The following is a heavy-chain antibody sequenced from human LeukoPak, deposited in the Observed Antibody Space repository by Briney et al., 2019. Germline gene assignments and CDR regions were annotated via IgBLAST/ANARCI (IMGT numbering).Heavy chain of an antibody. CDR3: ARDATYCSGGTCSYYGLDV. CDR2: MNASNGNT. Sequence: ASVKVSCKASGYTFTIYAMHWVRQAPGQRLEWMGWMNASNGNTKYSQKFQGRVIISRDTSASTAYMELSSLTSEDTAVYYCARDATYCSGGTCSYYGLDVWGQGTTVTVSS. D-gene: IGHD2-15*01. J-gene: IGHJ6*02. V-gene: IGHV1-3*01. CDR1: GYTFTIYA.